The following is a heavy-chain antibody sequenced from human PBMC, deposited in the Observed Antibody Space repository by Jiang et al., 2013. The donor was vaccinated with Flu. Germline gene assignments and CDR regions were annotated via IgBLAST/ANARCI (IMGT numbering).Heavy chain of an antibody. D-gene: IGHD6-19*01. CDR1: GGTFSSYT. V-gene: IGHV1-69*04. CDR2: IIPILGYS. J-gene: IGHJ4*02. Sequence: CKASGGTFSSYTISWGATGPPGTKGLSGMGRIIPILGYSKLRTEVPGARVTITADKSTSTAYMELSSLRSEDTAVYYCARDPVSGWPADWGQGTLVTVSS. CDR3: ARDPVSGWPAD.